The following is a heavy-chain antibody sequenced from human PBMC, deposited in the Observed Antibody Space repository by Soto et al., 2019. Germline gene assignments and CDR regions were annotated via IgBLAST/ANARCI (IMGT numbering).Heavy chain of an antibody. Sequence: ASVKVSCKASGYTFTGYYMHWVRQAPGQGLEWMGWINPNSGGTNYAQKFQGWVTMTRDTSISTAYMELSRLRSDGTAVYYCARVPDSSSWGFGGFDPWGQGTLVTVSS. CDR3: ARVPDSSSWGFGGFDP. V-gene: IGHV1-2*04. CDR2: INPNSGGT. J-gene: IGHJ5*02. CDR1: GYTFTGYY. D-gene: IGHD6-13*01.